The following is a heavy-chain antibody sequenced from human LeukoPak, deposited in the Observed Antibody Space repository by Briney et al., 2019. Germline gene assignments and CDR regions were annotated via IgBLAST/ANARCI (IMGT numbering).Heavy chain of an antibody. J-gene: IGHJ4*02. CDR2: IRYDGSAK. CDR1: GFTFSSYG. V-gene: IGHV3-30*02. D-gene: IGHD3-22*01. CDR3: ARPFYYDSNGYSDFFDY. Sequence: GGSLRLSCAASGFTFSSYGMHWVRQAPGKGLEWVASIRYDGSAKYYADSVKGRFTISRDNSENTLFLQMNSLRAEDTAVYYCARPFYYDSNGYSDFFDYWGQGTLVTVSS.